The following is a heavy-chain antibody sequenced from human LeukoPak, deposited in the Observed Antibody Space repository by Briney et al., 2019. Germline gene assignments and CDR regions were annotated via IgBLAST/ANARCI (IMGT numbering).Heavy chain of an antibody. CDR2: ISAYNGNT. D-gene: IGHD3-22*01. CDR1: GYTFTSYG. J-gene: IGHJ4*02. CDR3: ARDSSENTYYYDSSGYAEFDY. Sequence: ASAKVSCKASGYTFTSYGISWVRQAPGQGLEWMGWISAYNGNTNYAQKLQGRVTMTTDTSTSTAYMELRSLRSDDTAVYYCARDSSENTYYYDSSGYAEFDYWGQGTLVTVSS. V-gene: IGHV1-18*01.